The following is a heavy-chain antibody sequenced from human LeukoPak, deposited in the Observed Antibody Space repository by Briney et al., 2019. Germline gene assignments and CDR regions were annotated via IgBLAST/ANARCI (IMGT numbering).Heavy chain of an antibody. CDR1: GFTFSSYA. CDR2: ISGSGGST. V-gene: IGHV3-23*01. CDR3: ARLVPATNYFDY. Sequence: PGGSLRLSWAASGFTFSSYAMSWVRQAPGKGLEWVSSISGSGGSTSYADSVKGRFTISRDNSKNTLYLQMNSLRGEDTAVYYCARLVPATNYFDYWGQGTLVTVST. J-gene: IGHJ4*02. D-gene: IGHD2-2*01.